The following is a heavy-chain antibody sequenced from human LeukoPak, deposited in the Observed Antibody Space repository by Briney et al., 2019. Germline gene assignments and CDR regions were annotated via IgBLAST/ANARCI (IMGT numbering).Heavy chain of an antibody. D-gene: IGHD1-26*01. CDR2: IYYSGST. Sequence: SETLSLACTVSGGSISNYYWSWIRQPPGKGLEWIGYIYYSGSTNYNPSLKSRVTISVDTSKNQFSLKLSSVTAADTAVYYCARAVGATPYTDMDVWGKGTTVTISS. CDR3: ARAVGATPYTDMDV. J-gene: IGHJ6*03. V-gene: IGHV4-59*01. CDR1: GGSISNYY.